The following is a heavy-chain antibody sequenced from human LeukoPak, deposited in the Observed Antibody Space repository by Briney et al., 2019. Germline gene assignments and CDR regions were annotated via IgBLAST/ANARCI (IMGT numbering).Heavy chain of an antibody. J-gene: IGHJ6*02. CDR1: GVSISSSSYY. CDR3: ARAGSLFYYYGMDV. CDR2: IYYSGST. Sequence: SETLSLTCSVSGVSISSSSYYWGWIRQPPGKGLEWIGSIYYSGSTYYNPSLKSRVTISVATSKTQFSLKLSSVTAADTAVYYCARAGSLFYYYGMDVWGQGTTVTVSS. V-gene: IGHV4-39*01. D-gene: IGHD2-15*01.